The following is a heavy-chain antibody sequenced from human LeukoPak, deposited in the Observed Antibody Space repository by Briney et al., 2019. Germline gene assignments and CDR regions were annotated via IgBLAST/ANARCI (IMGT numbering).Heavy chain of an antibody. D-gene: IGHD2-2*01. CDR3: ARLPRDYCSSTSCQYYFDY. V-gene: IGHV4-61*02. CDR1: GGSISSGSYY. J-gene: IGHJ4*02. Sequence: PLSLTCTVSGGSISSGSYYWGWIRQPAGKGLGWIGRIYTSGRTNYNPSLKSRATMSVDTSKNQSSLKLSSVTAADTAVYYCARLPRDYCSSTSCQYYFDYWGQGALVTVSS. CDR2: IYTSGRT.